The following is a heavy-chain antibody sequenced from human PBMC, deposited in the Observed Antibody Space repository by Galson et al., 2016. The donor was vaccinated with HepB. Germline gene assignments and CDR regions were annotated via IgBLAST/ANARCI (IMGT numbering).Heavy chain of an antibody. J-gene: IGHJ4*02. CDR1: GFTFSASG. V-gene: IGHV3-30*03. CDR2: ISFDGSNQ. CDR3: ARDSYCTRTTCYPYSFDF. Sequence: SLRLSCAASGFTFSASGMHWVRQAPGKGPEWLAVISFDGSNQFYADSVKGRFTISRDNSHNTLHLQMHSLRVEDTALYYCARDSYCTRTTCYPYSFDFWGQGTLVAVSS. D-gene: IGHD2-2*01.